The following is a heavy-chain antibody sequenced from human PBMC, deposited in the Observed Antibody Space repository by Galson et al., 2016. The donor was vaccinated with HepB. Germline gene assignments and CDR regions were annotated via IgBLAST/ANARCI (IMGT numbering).Heavy chain of an antibody. CDR1: GFIFSDYG. V-gene: IGHV3-30*18. Sequence: SLRLPCAASGFIFSDYGMQWVRQAPGKGLEWVAVVSAAGGPQYYAYSVRGRFTISRDKSKNTVSLQMNSLRPEDTAVYYCVQERQSTHWCFDLWGRGTLVTVSS. D-gene: IGHD6-19*01. CDR2: VSAAGGPQ. J-gene: IGHJ2*01. CDR3: VQERQSTHWCFDL.